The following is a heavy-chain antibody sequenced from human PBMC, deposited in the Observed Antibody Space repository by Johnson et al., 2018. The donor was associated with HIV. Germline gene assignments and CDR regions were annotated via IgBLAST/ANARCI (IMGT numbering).Heavy chain of an antibody. CDR3: AKDGDDGDEADGTKGAFDI. Sequence: QVQLVESGGGVVQPGRSLRLSCAASGFTFSSYGMHWVRQAPGKGLEWVAVISYDGSNKYYADSVKGRFTISRDNSKNTLYLQMNSLRAEDTAVYYCAKDGDDGDEADGTKGAFDIWGQGTMVTVSS. D-gene: IGHD2-2*01. CDR2: ISYDGSNK. J-gene: IGHJ3*02. V-gene: IGHV3-30*18. CDR1: GFTFSSYG.